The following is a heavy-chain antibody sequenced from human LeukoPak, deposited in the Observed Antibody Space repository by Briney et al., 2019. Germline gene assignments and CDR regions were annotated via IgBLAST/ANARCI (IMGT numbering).Heavy chain of an antibody. CDR3: ARSRSSSPYDKNLNY. CDR1: GFTFNSYT. J-gene: IGHJ4*02. CDR2: ISGSTNYI. Sequence: GGSLRLSCTASGFTFNSYTMSWVREAPGKGLEWVASISGSTNYIYHAASAKGRFSISRDDAQSSVYLQMNSLKDEDTAVYYCARSRSSSPYDKNLNYWGQGTLVTVSS. D-gene: IGHD3-10*01. V-gene: IGHV3-21*01.